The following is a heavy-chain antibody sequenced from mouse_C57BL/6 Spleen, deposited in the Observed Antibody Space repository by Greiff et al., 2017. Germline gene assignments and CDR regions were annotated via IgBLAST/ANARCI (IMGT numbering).Heavy chain of an antibody. V-gene: IGHV1-81*01. Sequence: VQLQQSGAELARPGASVKLSCKASGYTFTSYGISWVKQRTGQGLEWIGEIYPRSGNTYYNEKFKGKATLTADKSSSTAYMELRSLTSEDSAVYFCARDGNYGGEFDYWGQGTTLTVSS. CDR3: ARDGNYGGEFDY. CDR2: IYPRSGNT. J-gene: IGHJ2*01. CDR1: GYTFTSYG. D-gene: IGHD2-1*01.